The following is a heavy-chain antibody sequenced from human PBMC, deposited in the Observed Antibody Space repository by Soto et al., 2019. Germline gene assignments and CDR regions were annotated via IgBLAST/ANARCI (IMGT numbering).Heavy chain of an antibody. CDR2: MNPNSGGT. CDR1: GYTFTSYD. V-gene: IGHV1-2*04. J-gene: IGHJ6*02. CDR3: ARARWFGEFSYYYGMDV. D-gene: IGHD3-10*01. Sequence: ASVKVSCKASGYTFTSYDINWVRQATGQGLEWVGRMNPNSGGTNYAQKFQGWVTMTRDTSISTAYMELSSLRSDDTAVYYCARARWFGEFSYYYGMDVWGQGTTVTVS.